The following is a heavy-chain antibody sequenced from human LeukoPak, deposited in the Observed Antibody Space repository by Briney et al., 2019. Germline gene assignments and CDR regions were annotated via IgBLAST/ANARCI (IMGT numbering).Heavy chain of an antibody. V-gene: IGHV3-48*02. CDR2: ISSRSVTI. CDR1: GFTFSNYD. J-gene: IGHJ4*02. D-gene: IGHD5-18*01. Sequence: PGGSLRLSCVVSGFTFSNYDMNWVRQAPGKGLEWVSYISSRSVTIYYADPVKGRFTISRDNAKNSLYLQMNSLRDEDTAVYYCVREGNGYPDYWGQGTLVTVSS. CDR3: VREGNGYPDY.